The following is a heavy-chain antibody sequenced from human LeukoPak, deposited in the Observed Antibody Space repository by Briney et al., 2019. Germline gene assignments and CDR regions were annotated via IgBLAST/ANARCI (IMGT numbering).Heavy chain of an antibody. D-gene: IGHD5-12*01. J-gene: IGHJ4*02. Sequence: GGSLRLSCAASGFTFSSYAMSWVRQAPGMGLEWVSALGGSDGNTYYADSVKGRFTISRDNSKNSLYLQINSLRADDTAVYYCAKVQYSDYDMNFDSWGQGTLVTVSS. CDR3: AKVQYSDYDMNFDS. CDR2: LGGSDGNT. CDR1: GFTFSSYA. V-gene: IGHV3-23*01.